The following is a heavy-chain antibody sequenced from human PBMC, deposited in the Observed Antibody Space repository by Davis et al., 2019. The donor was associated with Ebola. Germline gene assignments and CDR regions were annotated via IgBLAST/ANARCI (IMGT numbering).Heavy chain of an antibody. J-gene: IGHJ6*02. CDR2: INSDGSST. D-gene: IGHD3-3*01. Sequence: HTGGSLRLSCAASGFTFSSYWMHWVRQAPGKGLVWVSRINSDGSSTSYADSVKGRFTISRDNAKNTLYLQMNSLRAEDTAVYYCARDLAGDDFWSGYHYGMDVWGQGTTVTVSS. CDR1: GFTFSSYW. CDR3: ARDLAGDDFWSGYHYGMDV. V-gene: IGHV3-74*01.